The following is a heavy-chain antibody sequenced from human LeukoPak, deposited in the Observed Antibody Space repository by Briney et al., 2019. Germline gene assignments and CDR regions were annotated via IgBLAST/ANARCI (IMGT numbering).Heavy chain of an antibody. J-gene: IGHJ3*02. V-gene: IGHV1-3*01. CDR1: GYTFTSYA. Sequence: ASVKVSCKASGYTFTSYAMHWVRQAPGQRLEWMGWINAGNGNTKYSQKFQGRVTVTRDTSASTAYMELSSLRSEDTAVYYCARDKSNYEGAFDIWGQGTMVTVSS. D-gene: IGHD1-7*01. CDR3: ARDKSNYEGAFDI. CDR2: INAGNGNT.